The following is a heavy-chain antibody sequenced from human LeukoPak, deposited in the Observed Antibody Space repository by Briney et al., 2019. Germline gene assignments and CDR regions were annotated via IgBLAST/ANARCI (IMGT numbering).Heavy chain of an antibody. Sequence: PGGSLRLSCAASGFTFDDYTMHWVRQAPGKGLEWVSLISWDGGSTYYADSVKGRFTISRDNSKNSLYLQMNSLRTEDTALYYCAMGAYYDILTGHMDVWGKGTTVTVSS. D-gene: IGHD3-9*01. J-gene: IGHJ6*03. CDR1: GFTFDDYT. V-gene: IGHV3-43*01. CDR3: AMGAYYDILTGHMDV. CDR2: ISWDGGST.